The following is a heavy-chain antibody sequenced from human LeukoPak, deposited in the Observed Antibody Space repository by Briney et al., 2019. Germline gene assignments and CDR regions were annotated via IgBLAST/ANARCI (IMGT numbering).Heavy chain of an antibody. D-gene: IGHD3-10*01. CDR3: AGRTLNYYGSGSPYYFDY. CDR2: IYHSGST. Sequence: SETLSLTCTVSGYSISSGYYWGWIRQPPGKGLEWIGSIYHSGSTNYNPSLKSRVTISVDKSKNQFSLKLSSVTAADTAVYYCAGRTLNYYGSGSPYYFDYWGQGTLVTVSS. V-gene: IGHV4-38-2*02. CDR1: GYSISSGYY. J-gene: IGHJ4*02.